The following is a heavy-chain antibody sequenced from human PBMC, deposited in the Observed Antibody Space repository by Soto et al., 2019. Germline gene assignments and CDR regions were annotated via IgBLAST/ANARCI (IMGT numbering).Heavy chain of an antibody. CDR1: GGSISSYY. Sequence: SETLSLTCTVSGGSISSYYWSWIRQPPGKGLEWIGYIYHSGSTNYNPSLKSRVTISVDTSKNQFSLKLSSVTAADTAVYYCARGIAAAGKRPWFDPWGQGTLVTVSS. CDR3: ARGIAAAGKRPWFDP. J-gene: IGHJ5*02. CDR2: IYHSGST. V-gene: IGHV4-59*12. D-gene: IGHD6-13*01.